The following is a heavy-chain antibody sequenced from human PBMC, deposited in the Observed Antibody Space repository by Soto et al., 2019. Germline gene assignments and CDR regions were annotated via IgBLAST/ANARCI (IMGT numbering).Heavy chain of an antibody. D-gene: IGHD2-15*01. V-gene: IGHV1-18*01. CDR3: SRGGGVVVAHFDY. Sequence: QVQLVQSGGEVKKPGASVKVSSKASGYTFTSYGITWVRRAPGQGLEWMGWISANNGNTNYAQNLQGRVSMTTDTSTSTAYMEVRSLRSDDTAKYYCSRGGGVVVAHFDYWGQGTLVTVSS. CDR2: ISANNGNT. J-gene: IGHJ4*02. CDR1: GYTFTSYG.